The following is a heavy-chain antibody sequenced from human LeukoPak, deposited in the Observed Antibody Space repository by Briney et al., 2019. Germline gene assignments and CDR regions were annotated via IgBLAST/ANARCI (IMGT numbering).Heavy chain of an antibody. CDR2: ISESGGVT. V-gene: IGHV3-23*01. Sequence: GGSLRLSCAASGFTFSRSAMSWVRQAPAKGLEWVSGISESGGVTYYVDSVKGRFTISRDNSNNVISLQMNNLTTEDTATYYCAREKFDSWGQGTLVTVSP. CDR3: AREKFDS. J-gene: IGHJ5*01. CDR1: GFTFSRSA.